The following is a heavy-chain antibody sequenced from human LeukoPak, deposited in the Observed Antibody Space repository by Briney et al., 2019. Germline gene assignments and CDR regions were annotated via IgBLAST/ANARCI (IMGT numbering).Heavy chain of an antibody. D-gene: IGHD1-26*01. V-gene: IGHV4-4*07. J-gene: IGHJ6*03. Sequence: KPSETLSLTCTVSGGSISSYYWSWIRQPAGKGLEWIGRIYTSGSTNYNPSLKSRVTMSVDTSKNQFSLKLSSVTAADTAVYYCASTSELPDYYYYMDVWGKGTTVTVSS. CDR3: ASTSELPDYYYYMDV. CDR1: GGSISSYY. CDR2: IYTSGST.